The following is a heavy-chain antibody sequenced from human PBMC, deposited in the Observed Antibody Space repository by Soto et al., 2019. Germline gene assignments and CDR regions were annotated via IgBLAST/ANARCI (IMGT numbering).Heavy chain of an antibody. D-gene: IGHD1-1*01. J-gene: IGHJ6*02. Sequence: GGSLRLSCAASGFTFSSYAMSWVRQAPGKGLEWVSAISGSGGSTYYADSVKGRFTISRDNSKNTLYLQMNSLRAEDTAVYYCASGGRYNWNGRYYYGMDVWGQGTTVTVSS. CDR2: ISGSGGST. CDR1: GFTFSSYA. CDR3: ASGGRYNWNGRYYYGMDV. V-gene: IGHV3-23*01.